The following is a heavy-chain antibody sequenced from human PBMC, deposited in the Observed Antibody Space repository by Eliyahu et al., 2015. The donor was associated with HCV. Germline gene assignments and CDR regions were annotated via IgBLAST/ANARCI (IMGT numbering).Heavy chain of an antibody. CDR3: ARGDDFGLTPTFDY. D-gene: IGHD3/OR15-3a*01. CDR1: GFPFXXYA. J-gene: IGHJ4*02. CDR2: ISGSGRST. V-gene: IGHV3-23*01. Sequence: EVQLLQSGGGLLHPGGSLRLSCAXXGFPFXXYAMNWVRQAPGKGLEWVSGISGSGRSTYYADSVKGRFTISRDNSKNALHLLMNSLGAEDTAVYYCARGDDFGLTPTFDYWGQGTLVTVSS.